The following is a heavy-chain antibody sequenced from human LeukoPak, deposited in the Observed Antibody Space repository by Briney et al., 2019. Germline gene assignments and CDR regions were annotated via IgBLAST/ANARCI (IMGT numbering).Heavy chain of an antibody. J-gene: IGHJ6*03. D-gene: IGHD2-2*01. V-gene: IGHV3-23*01. CDR2: ISACGHYI. CDR1: GFTFGSFA. CDR3: ARDGSWGDYQFYFYMDV. Sequence: GGSLRLSCEASGFTFGSFAMSWVRQAPGKGLEWLSGISACGHYIYYADSVKGRFTISRDNPKNTLYIEMNSLRAEDTAVYYCARDGSWGDYQFYFYMDVWGKGTTVTVSS.